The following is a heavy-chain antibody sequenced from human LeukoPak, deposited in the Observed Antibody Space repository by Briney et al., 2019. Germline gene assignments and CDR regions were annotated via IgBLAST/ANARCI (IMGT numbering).Heavy chain of an antibody. D-gene: IGHD6-13*01. CDR1: GGSFSGYY. Sequence: SETLSLTCAVYGGSFSGYYWSWIRQPPGKGLEWIGEINHSGSTNYNPSLKSRVTISVDTSKNQFSLKLSSVTAADTAVYYCARDPLSDIVAAAGPYYYGMDVWGKGTTVTVSS. CDR2: INHSGST. V-gene: IGHV4-34*01. CDR3: ARDPLSDIVAAAGPYYYGMDV. J-gene: IGHJ6*04.